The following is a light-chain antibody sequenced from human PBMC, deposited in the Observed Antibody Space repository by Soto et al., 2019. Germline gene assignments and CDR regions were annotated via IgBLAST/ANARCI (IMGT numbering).Light chain of an antibody. V-gene: IGLV1-44*01. CDR1: RSNIGRNT. Sequence: QSVLTQPPSASGTPGQTVTISCSGSRSNIGRNTLNWYQQLPGTAPNLLISTTNQRPSGVRDRFSGSKSGTSASLAISGLQYDDEADYYCAAWDDSLNVVVFGGGTKLTVL. CDR2: TTN. CDR3: AAWDDSLNVVV. J-gene: IGLJ2*01.